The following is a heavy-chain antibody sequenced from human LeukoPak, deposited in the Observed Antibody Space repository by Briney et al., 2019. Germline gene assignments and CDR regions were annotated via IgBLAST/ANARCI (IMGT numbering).Heavy chain of an antibody. CDR1: GGSISSFY. CDR3: ARETSQKGAHYMDV. J-gene: IGHJ6*03. V-gene: IGHV4-4*07. D-gene: IGHD3-16*01. CDR2: IYTSGST. Sequence: PSETLSLTCTVSGGSISSFYWSWIRQPAGKGLDWIGRIYTSGSTNYNPSLKSRVTISVDTSKNQFSLKLSSVTAADTAVYYCARETSQKGAHYMDVWGKGTTVTISS.